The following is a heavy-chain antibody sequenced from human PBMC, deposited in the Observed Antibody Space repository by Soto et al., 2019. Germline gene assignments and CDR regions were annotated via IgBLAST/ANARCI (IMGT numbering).Heavy chain of an antibody. CDR3: AKELYYDSSGYYYYYYGMDV. CDR1: GFTFSSYG. V-gene: IGHV3-30*18. CDR2: ISYDGSNK. J-gene: IGHJ6*02. Sequence: GGSLRLSCAASGFTFSSYGMHWVRQAPGKGLEWVAVISYDGSNKYYADSVKGRFTISRDNSKNTLYLQMNSLRAEDTAVYYCAKELYYDSSGYYYYYYGMDVWGQGTTGTV. D-gene: IGHD3-22*01.